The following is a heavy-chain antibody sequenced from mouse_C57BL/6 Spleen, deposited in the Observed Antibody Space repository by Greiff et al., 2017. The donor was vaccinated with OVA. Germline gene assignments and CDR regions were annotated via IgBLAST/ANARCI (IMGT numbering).Heavy chain of an antibody. CDR3: AREGWRGYFDV. D-gene: IGHD1-1*02. Sequence: VQLQQSGPELVQPGASVKMSCKASGYTFTDYNMHWVKQSHGKSLEWIGYINPNNGGTSYNQKFKGKATLTVNKSSSTAYMELRSLTSEDSAVYYCAREGWRGYFDVWGTGTTVTVSS. CDR2: INPNNGGT. CDR1: GYTFTDYN. V-gene: IGHV1-22*01. J-gene: IGHJ1*03.